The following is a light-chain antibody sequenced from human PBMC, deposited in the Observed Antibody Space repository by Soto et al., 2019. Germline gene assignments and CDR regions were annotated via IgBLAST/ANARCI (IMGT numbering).Light chain of an antibody. V-gene: IGKV3-11*01. CDR3: HQRSTWPFT. CDR1: QSIRSY. CDR2: DAS. J-gene: IGKJ3*01. Sequence: EIVLTQSPATLSLSPGERATLSCRASQSIRSYLAWYQQKPDKAPRLLIYDASNRATGIPARFSGSGSGTDFTLTISSLEPEDFAVYYCHQRSTWPFTFGPGTKVDIK.